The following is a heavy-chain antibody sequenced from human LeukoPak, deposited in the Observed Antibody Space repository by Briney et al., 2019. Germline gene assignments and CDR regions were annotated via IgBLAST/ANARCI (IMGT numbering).Heavy chain of an antibody. V-gene: IGHV3-66*02. CDR3: ARFLETMYYFDY. CDR1: GFTVSSNY. Sequence: GGSLRLSCAASGFTVSSNYMSWVRQAPGKGLEWVSAIYSGGSTYYADSVKGRFTISRDNSKNTLYLQMNSLRAEDTAVYYCARFLETMYYFDYWGQGTLVTVSS. CDR2: IYSGGST. J-gene: IGHJ4*02. D-gene: IGHD3-3*01.